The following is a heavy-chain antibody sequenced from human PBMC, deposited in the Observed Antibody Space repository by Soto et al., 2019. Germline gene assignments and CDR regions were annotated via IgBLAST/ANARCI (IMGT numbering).Heavy chain of an antibody. CDR1: GFTFSSYW. J-gene: IGHJ4*02. CDR3: ARDVRGSGYSYVLEKLDY. D-gene: IGHD5-18*01. CDR2: INSDGSST. V-gene: IGHV3-74*01. Sequence: EVQLVESGGGLVQPGGSLRLSCAASGFTFSSYWMHWVRQAPGKGLVWVSRINSDGSSTSYADSVKGRFTISRDNAKNTLYLQMNSLRAEDTAVYYCARDVRGSGYSYVLEKLDYWGQGTLVTVSS.